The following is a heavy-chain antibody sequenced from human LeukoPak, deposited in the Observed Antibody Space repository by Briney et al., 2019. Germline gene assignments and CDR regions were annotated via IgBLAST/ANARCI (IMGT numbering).Heavy chain of an antibody. V-gene: IGHV3-23*01. D-gene: IGHD3-10*01. J-gene: IGHJ4*02. CDR2: ISSSGGIV. CDR3: AKPYNPGSGSYDY. Sequence: GGSLRLSYAGSGFTFSSYDMSWVRQAPGKGLEWVSVISSSGGIVYYADSVRGRFTISRDNSKNTLYLQMNSLRAEDTAVYYCAKPYNPGSGSYDYWGQGTLVTVSS. CDR1: GFTFSSYD.